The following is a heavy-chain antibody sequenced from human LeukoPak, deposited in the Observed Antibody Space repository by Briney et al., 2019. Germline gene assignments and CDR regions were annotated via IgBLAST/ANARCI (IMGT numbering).Heavy chain of an antibody. CDR3: ARWSSSGPYLGFYYYMDV. CDR2: IYYSGST. Sequence: SETLSLTCAVYGGSFTGYYWSWIRQPPGKGLEWIGSIYYSGSTYYNPSLKSRVTISVDTSKNQFSLKLSSVTAADTAVYYCARWSSSGPYLGFYYYMDVWGKGTTVTVSS. J-gene: IGHJ6*03. D-gene: IGHD6-6*01. CDR1: GGSFTGYY. V-gene: IGHV4-34*01.